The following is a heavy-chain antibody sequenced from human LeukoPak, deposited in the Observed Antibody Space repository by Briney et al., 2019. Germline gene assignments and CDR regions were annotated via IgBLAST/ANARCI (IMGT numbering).Heavy chain of an antibody. CDR2: IYYSGST. CDR1: GGSFSGYY. D-gene: IGHD4-17*01. V-gene: IGHV4-59*01. J-gene: IGHJ6*03. CDR3: ARGGDYGDYGYYYYMDV. Sequence: SETLSLTCAVYGGSFSGYYWSWIRQPPGKGLEWIGYIYYSGSTNYNPSLKSRVTISVDTSKNQFSLKLSSVTAADTAVYYCARGGDYGDYGYYYYMDVWGKGTTVTVSS.